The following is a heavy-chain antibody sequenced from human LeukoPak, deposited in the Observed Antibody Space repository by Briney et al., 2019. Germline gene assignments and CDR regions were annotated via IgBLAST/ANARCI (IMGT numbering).Heavy chain of an antibody. J-gene: IGHJ4*02. CDR1: GGSICNDF. CDR2: IFDSVST. V-gene: IGHV4-59*01. CDR3: ARGGYDESDY. D-gene: IGHD5-12*01. Sequence: SEALSLTCTEPGGSICNDFWCWIREPPGERLGWMCQIFDSVSTNYTPSLKCRAAISVDTSKNQFSLKLSSVTAADPAVYYCARGGYDESDYWGQGTLVTVSS.